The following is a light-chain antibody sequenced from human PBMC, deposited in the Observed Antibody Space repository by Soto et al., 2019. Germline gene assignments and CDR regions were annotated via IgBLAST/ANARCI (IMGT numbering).Light chain of an antibody. Sequence: QSVLTQPPAASGSPGQSVTISCTGTSSDVGGYNYVSWYQQHPGKAPKLMIYGVSKRPSGGPDRFSGSKSGNTASLPVSGLQAVDEADYYCTSYAGSKNFVVFGGGTKLTVL. J-gene: IGLJ2*01. CDR2: GVS. CDR3: TSYAGSKNFVV. V-gene: IGLV2-8*01. CDR1: SSDVGGYNY.